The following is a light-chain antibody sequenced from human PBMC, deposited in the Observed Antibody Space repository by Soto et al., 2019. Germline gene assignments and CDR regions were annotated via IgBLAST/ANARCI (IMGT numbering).Light chain of an antibody. CDR2: DAS. CDR1: KNINTW. V-gene: IGKV1-5*01. Sequence: IHITQSPSTLSASVGDRFTITFRASKNINTWVAWYQQKPGKAPKLLIYDASSLESGVPSRVSGSGSGTEFTLTISSLQPDDFATYYCQQYDSFSVTFGQGTKVDIK. CDR3: QQYDSFSVT. J-gene: IGKJ1*01.